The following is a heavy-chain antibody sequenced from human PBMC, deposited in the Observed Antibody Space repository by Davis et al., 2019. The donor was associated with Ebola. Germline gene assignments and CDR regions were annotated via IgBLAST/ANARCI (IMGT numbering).Heavy chain of an antibody. CDR1: GGSISSYY. Sequence: PSETLSLTCTVSGGSISSYYWSWIRQPPGKGLEWIGYIYYSGSTNYNPSLKSRVTISVDTSKNQFSLKLSSVTAADTAVYYCARGDVAAAGYYYYGMDVWGQGTTVTVS. CDR3: ARGDVAAAGYYYYGMDV. V-gene: IGHV4-59*12. J-gene: IGHJ6*02. CDR2: IYYSGST. D-gene: IGHD6-13*01.